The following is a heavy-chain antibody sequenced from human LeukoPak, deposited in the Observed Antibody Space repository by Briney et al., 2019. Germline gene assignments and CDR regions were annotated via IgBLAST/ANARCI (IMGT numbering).Heavy chain of an antibody. CDR2: ISAYNGNT. J-gene: IGHJ4*02. D-gene: IGHD1-20*01. Sequence: ASVKASCKPSGYTSTSYGISWVRQAPGQGLEWMGWISAYNGNTNYAQKLQGRVTMTTDTSTSTASMELRSLRSDDTAVYYCGRGITGPRLNYWGQGTLVTVSS. CDR1: GYTSTSYG. V-gene: IGHV1-18*01. CDR3: GRGITGPRLNY.